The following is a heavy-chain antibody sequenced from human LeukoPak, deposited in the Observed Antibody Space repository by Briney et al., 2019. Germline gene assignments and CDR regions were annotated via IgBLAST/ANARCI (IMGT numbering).Heavy chain of an antibody. J-gene: IGHJ4*02. Sequence: GGSLRLSCAASGFTFSSYSMNWVRQAPGKGLEWVSYISSSSSTIHYADSVRGRFTISRDNAKNSLFLQMNSLRAEDTAVYYCARLGPYYDSSGYSASRVNFDYWGQGTLVTVSS. CDR2: ISSSSSTI. V-gene: IGHV3-48*01. CDR1: GFTFSSYS. D-gene: IGHD3-22*01. CDR3: ARLGPYYDSSGYSASRVNFDY.